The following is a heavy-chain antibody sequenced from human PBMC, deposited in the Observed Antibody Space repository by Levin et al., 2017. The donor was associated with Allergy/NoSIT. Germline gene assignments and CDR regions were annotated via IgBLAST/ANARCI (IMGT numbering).Heavy chain of an antibody. V-gene: IGHV3-15*01. CDR2: IKSKTDGGTT. CDR3: TTDLTASGY. J-gene: IGHJ4*02. Sequence: LSLTCAASGFTFNYAWMTWVRQAPGKGLEWVGRIKSKTDGGTTDYATPVKGRFTISRDDSKNTLYLQMNSLKTEDTAVYYCTTDLTASGYWGQGTLVTVSS. CDR1: GFTFNYAW. D-gene: IGHD3-3*01.